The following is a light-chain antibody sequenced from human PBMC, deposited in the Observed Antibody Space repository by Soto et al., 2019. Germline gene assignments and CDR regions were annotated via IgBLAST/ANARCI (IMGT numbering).Light chain of an antibody. CDR3: RSYTSSSTLS. Sequence: QSALTQPASVSGSPGQSITISCTGTSSDVGGYNYVSWYQQHPGKAPKLMIYDVSNRPSGVSNRFSGSKSGNTASLTISGLQAEDEDDYYCRSYTSSSTLSFGGGTKLTVL. V-gene: IGLV2-14*01. CDR1: SSDVGGYNY. J-gene: IGLJ2*01. CDR2: DVS.